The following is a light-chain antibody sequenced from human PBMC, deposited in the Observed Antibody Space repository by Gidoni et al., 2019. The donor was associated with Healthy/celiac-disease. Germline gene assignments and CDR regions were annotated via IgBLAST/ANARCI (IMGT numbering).Light chain of an antibody. Sequence: QSVLTQTPSASWTPGQRVTISCSGSSANIGSNDVQWYQQLPGSAPKLLIARNNQRPSGVPARFSGSKSVTSASLAISGLRSEDAADYYCAAWAASLSGRVVFGGGTRLTVL. CDR3: AAWAASLSGRVV. CDR1: SANIGSND. V-gene: IGLV1-47*01. CDR2: RNN. J-gene: IGLJ2*01.